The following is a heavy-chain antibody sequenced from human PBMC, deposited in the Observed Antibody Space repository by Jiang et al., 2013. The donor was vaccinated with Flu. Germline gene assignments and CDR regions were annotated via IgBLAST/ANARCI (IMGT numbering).Heavy chain of an antibody. CDR1: GISVSSNY. Sequence: VQLVESGGGLIQPGGSLRLSCAVSGISVSSNYMSWVRQAPGKGLEWVSVIYSGGSDYYADSVQGRFIISRDSSKNTVSLQMNSLRAEDTAVYFCVREGCSGGSCYSFSFDQWGQGTLVTVSS. CDR3: VREGCSGGSCYSFSFDQ. D-gene: IGHD2-15*01. V-gene: IGHV3-53*01. J-gene: IGHJ4*02. CDR2: IYSGGSD.